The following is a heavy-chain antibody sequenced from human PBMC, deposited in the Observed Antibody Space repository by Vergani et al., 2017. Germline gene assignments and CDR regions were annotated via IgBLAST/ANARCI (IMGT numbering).Heavy chain of an antibody. CDR2: INPSGGST. V-gene: IGHV1-46*01. CDR1: GGTFSSYA. D-gene: IGHD1-1*01. Sequence: QVQLVQSGAEVKKPGSSVKVSCKASGGTFSSYAISWVRQAPGQGLEWMGIINPSGGSTSYAQKFQGRVTMTRDTSTSTVYMELSSLRSEDTAVYYCVELGTPGYWGQGTLVTVSS. J-gene: IGHJ4*02. CDR3: VELGTPGY.